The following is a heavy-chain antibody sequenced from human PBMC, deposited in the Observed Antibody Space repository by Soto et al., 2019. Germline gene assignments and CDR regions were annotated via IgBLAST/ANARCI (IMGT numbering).Heavy chain of an antibody. D-gene: IGHD2-8*02. V-gene: IGHV4-34*01. CDR1: GGSFSGYY. CDR3: ASRVLYARALGY. Sequence: QVQLQQWGAGLLKPSETLSLTCAVYGGSFSGYYWSWIRQPPGKGLEWIGEINHSGSTNYNPSLKSRVTISVDTSKNQFSLKLSSVTAADTAVYYCASRVLYARALGYWGQGTLVTVSS. CDR2: INHSGST. J-gene: IGHJ4*02.